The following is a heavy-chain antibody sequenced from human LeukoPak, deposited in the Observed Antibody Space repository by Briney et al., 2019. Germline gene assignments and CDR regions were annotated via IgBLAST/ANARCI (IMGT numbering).Heavy chain of an antibody. D-gene: IGHD3-22*01. CDR3: ARDGRDYYDSSGYYEY. CDR1: GGSISSGSYY. V-gene: IGHV4-61*02. CDR2: IYTSGST. Sequence: SETLSLTCTVSGGSISSGSYYWSWIRQPAGKGLEWIGRIYTSGSTNYNPSLKSRVTISVDTSKNQFSLKLSSVTAADTAVYYCARDGRDYYDSSGYYEYWGQGTLVTVSS. J-gene: IGHJ4*02.